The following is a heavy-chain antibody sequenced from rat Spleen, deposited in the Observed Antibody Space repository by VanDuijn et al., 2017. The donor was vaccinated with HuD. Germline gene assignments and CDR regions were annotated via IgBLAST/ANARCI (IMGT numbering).Heavy chain of an antibody. CDR2: ISTSGGRT. D-gene: IGHD1-10*01. Sequence: EVQLVESGGGLVQPGRSLKLSCAASGFTFSNYDMAWVRQAPTKGLEWVASISTSGGRTYYQDSVKGRFTVSRDNAKSTLYLQMDSLRSEDTATYYCARHKQLVFWYFDFWGPGTMVTVSS. J-gene: IGHJ1*01. CDR3: ARHKQLVFWYFDF. V-gene: IGHV5-25*01. CDR1: GFTFSNYD.